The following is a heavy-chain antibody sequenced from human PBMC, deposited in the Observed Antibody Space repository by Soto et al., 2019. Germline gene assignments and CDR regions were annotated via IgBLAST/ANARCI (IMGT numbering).Heavy chain of an antibody. J-gene: IGHJ4*02. CDR1: GFTFTRYS. CDR2: ISSTTNYI. CDR3: ARESEDLTSNFDY. V-gene: IGHV3-21*06. Sequence: LRLSCAASGFTFTRYSMNWVRQAPGKGLEWVSSISSTTNYIYYGDSMKGRYTISRDNAKNSLYLEMNSLRAEDTAVYYCARESEDLTSNFDYWGQGTLVTVSS.